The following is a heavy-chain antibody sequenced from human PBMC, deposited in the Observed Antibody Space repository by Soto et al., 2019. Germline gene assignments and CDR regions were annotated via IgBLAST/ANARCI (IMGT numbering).Heavy chain of an antibody. CDR2: IYYSGST. Sequence: SETLSLTCTVSGGSISSGDYYWSWIRQPPGKGLEWIGYIYYSGSTYYNPSLKSRVTISVDTSKNQFSLKLSSVTAADKAVYYCARDLGYDSNGSIGRFDFWGQGTLVTVSS. CDR1: GGSISSGDYY. D-gene: IGHD3-22*01. V-gene: IGHV4-30-4*01. CDR3: ARDLGYDSNGSIGRFDF. J-gene: IGHJ4*02.